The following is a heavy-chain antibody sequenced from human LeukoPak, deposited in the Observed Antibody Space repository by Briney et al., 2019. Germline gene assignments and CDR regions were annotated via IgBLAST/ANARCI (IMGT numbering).Heavy chain of an antibody. Sequence: SETLSLTCTVSGVSISSVGYYWSCIRQHPGKGLEWNGYIYYSGSIYYTPSITRRTTKSVDTSKNQYSLEVSSVTAADTAVYYCQALWFGEGTDYWGQGTLVTVSS. V-gene: IGHV4-31*03. CDR3: QALWFGEGTDY. D-gene: IGHD3-10*01. CDR1: GVSISSVGYY. CDR2: IYYSGSI. J-gene: IGHJ4*02.